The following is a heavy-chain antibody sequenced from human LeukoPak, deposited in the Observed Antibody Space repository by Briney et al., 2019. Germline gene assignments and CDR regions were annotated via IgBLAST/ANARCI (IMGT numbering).Heavy chain of an antibody. Sequence: SVKVSCKASGYTFTSYGISWVRQAPGQGLEWMGGIIPIFGTANYAQKFQGRVTITADESTSTAYMELSSLRSEDTAVYYCARGRYCSSTSCYIHSRNYYYYYMDVWGKGTTVTVSS. CDR2: IIPIFGTA. J-gene: IGHJ6*03. V-gene: IGHV1-69*13. CDR3: ARGRYCSSTSCYIHSRNYYYYYMDV. CDR1: GYTFTSYG. D-gene: IGHD2-2*02.